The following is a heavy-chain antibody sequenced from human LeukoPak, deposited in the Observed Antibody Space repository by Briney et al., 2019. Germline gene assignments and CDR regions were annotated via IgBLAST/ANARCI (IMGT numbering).Heavy chain of an antibody. J-gene: IGHJ4*02. CDR2: IYSGGST. CDR1: GFTVSSNY. CDR3: ASGTRGYSYGYGY. D-gene: IGHD5-18*01. V-gene: IGHV3-53*04. Sequence: GGSLRLSCAASGFTVSSNYTSWVRQAPGKGLEWVSVIYSGGSTYYADSVKGRFTISRHNSKNTLYLQMNSLRAEDTAVYYCASGTRGYSYGYGYWGQGTLVTVSS.